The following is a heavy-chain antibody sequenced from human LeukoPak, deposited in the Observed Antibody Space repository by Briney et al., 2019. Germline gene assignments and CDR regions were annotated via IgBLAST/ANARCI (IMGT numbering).Heavy chain of an antibody. CDR1: DLTFSNYE. CDR3: ARGRYDFWSGPRAYYFDY. Sequence: GGSLRLSCTSSDLTFSNYEMHWVRQAPGKGLDWVSYISSSSSTIYYADSVEGRFTISRDNAKSSLYLQMNSLRAEDTAIYYCARGRYDFWSGPRAYYFDYWGQGTLVTVSS. V-gene: IGHV3-48*03. D-gene: IGHD3-3*01. CDR2: ISSSSSTI. J-gene: IGHJ4*01.